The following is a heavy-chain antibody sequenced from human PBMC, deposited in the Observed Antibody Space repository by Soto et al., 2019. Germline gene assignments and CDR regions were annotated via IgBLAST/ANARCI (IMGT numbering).Heavy chain of an antibody. D-gene: IGHD1-1*01. V-gene: IGHV1-69*13. Sequence: GASVKVSCKASGGTFSSYAISWVRQAPGQGLEWMGGIIPIFGTANYAQKFQGRVTITADESTSTAYMELSSLRSEDTAVYYCAKTAVEQGLFIDYYYYGMDVWGQGTTVTVSS. CDR1: GGTFSSYA. CDR2: IIPIFGTA. CDR3: AKTAVEQGLFIDYYYYGMDV. J-gene: IGHJ6*02.